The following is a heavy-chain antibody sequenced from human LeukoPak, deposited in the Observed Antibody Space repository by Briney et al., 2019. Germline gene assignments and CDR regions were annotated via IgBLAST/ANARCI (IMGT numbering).Heavy chain of an antibody. D-gene: IGHD4-17*01. Sequence: GGPLRPSCAASGFSFNSYAMHWVRQAPGKGLEWVAVIWYDGSNQYYGDSVRGRFTISRDNSKNTLHLQMNSLRAEDTAAYYCVKSGPDFGDLPSEYYFDFWGQGTLVTVSS. V-gene: IGHV3-33*06. CDR3: VKSGPDFGDLPSEYYFDF. CDR2: IWYDGSNQ. CDR1: GFSFNSYA. J-gene: IGHJ4*02.